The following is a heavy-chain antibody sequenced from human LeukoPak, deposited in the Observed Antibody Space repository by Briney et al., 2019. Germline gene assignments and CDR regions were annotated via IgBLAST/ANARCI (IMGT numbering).Heavy chain of an antibody. V-gene: IGHV4-39*01. CDR2: IYNSGGT. Sequence: SETLSLTCTVSGGSISSSSSYWGWIRQPPGKGLEWIGTIYNSGGTYYNPSLKSRVTISVDTSNDQFSLKLSSVTAADTAVYYCATYCSSTSCPHRRAFDIWGQGTMVTVSS. D-gene: IGHD2-2*01. CDR1: GGSISSSSSY. CDR3: ATYCSSTSCPHRRAFDI. J-gene: IGHJ3*02.